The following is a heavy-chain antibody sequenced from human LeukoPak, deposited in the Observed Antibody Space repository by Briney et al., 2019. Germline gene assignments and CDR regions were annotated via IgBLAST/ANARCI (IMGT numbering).Heavy chain of an antibody. V-gene: IGHV4-28*01. CDR1: GYSISSSNW. D-gene: IGHD6-13*01. J-gene: IGHJ5*02. Sequence: SETLSLTCAVSGYSISSSNWWGWIRQPPGKGLEWIGYIYYSGSTYYNPSLKSRVTMSVDTSKNQFSLKLSSVTAVDTAVYYCARLPCSGWSCRFDPWGQGTLVTVSS. CDR3: ARLPCSGWSCRFDP. CDR2: IYYSGST.